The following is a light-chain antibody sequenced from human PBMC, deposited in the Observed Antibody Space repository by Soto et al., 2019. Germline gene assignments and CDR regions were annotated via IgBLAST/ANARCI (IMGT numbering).Light chain of an antibody. CDR1: QNVATY. J-gene: IGKJ1*01. Sequence: DIQMTQSPSSLSASIGDRVTISCRASQNVATYLNWYQQKPGKAPKLLIYDASTLESGVPTRFSGSGSGTEFTLTISSLHPDDFATYYCQQYNILSTFGQGTKVEIK. CDR3: QQYNILST. V-gene: IGKV1-5*01. CDR2: DAS.